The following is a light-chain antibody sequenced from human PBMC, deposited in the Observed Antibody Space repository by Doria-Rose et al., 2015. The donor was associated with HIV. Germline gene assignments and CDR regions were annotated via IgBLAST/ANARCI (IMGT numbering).Light chain of an antibody. CDR3: QAWDSTTVV. CDR2: QDN. J-gene: IGLJ2*01. V-gene: IGLV3-1*01. CDR1: KLGDKY. Sequence: PPSLSVSPGQPASITCSGDKLGDKYACWYQQKPGQSPVLVIYQDNKRPSGIPERFSGSNSGNTATLTISGTQAMDEADYYCQAWDSTTVVFGGGTKLTGL.